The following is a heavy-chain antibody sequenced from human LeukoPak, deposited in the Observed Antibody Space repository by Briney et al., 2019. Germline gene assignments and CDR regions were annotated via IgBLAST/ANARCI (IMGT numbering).Heavy chain of an antibody. Sequence: GALRLSCAASGFTFSSYAMNWVRQAPGKGLEWVSSISSTSSYIYYADSVKGRFTISRDNAKNSLDLQMNSLRAEDTAVYYCVRYKSGTGRTAAFDVWGRGTMVTVSS. J-gene: IGHJ3*01. V-gene: IGHV3-21*01. D-gene: IGHD3-10*01. CDR2: ISSTSSYI. CDR3: VRYKSGTGRTAAFDV. CDR1: GFTFSSYA.